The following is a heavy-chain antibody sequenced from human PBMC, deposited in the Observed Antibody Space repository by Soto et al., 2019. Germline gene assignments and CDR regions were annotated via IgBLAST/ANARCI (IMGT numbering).Heavy chain of an antibody. CDR3: ARRGVLTGYHDY. Sequence: LSLTCTVSGGSISSYYWSWIRQPPGKGLEWIGYIYYSGSTNYNPSLKSRVTISVDTSKNQFSLELSSVTAADTAVYYCARRGVLTGYHDYWGQGTLVTVSS. J-gene: IGHJ4*02. CDR2: IYYSGST. D-gene: IGHD3-9*01. V-gene: IGHV4-59*01. CDR1: GGSISSYY.